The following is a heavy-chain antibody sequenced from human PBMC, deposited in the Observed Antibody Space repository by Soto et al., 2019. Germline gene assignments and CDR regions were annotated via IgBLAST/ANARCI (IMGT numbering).Heavy chain of an antibody. CDR3: ARRPRENSGYLLGGDFDY. J-gene: IGHJ4*02. V-gene: IGHV2-5*02. D-gene: IGHD5-12*01. Sequence: QITLKESGPTVVKPTQTLTLTCTFSFFSLDTSGVGLGWIRPPPGKALEWLALFYWDDDKRYNPSLKSRLTIPKDTSKNQVVLTMTHIAPGDTATYYCARRPRENSGYLLGGDFDYWGKGTLVTVSS. CDR1: FFSLDTSGVG. CDR2: FYWDDDK.